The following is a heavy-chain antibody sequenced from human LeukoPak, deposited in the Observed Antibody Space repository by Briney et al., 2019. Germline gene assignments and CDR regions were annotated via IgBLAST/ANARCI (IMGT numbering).Heavy chain of an antibody. CDR1: GGSISSSSYY. CDR3: SRGVFGVPGLVEY. D-gene: IGHD3-3*01. Sequence: SETLSLTCTVSGGSISSSSYYWGWIRQPLGKGLEWIGSIYYSGSSYYNPSLKSRVTISVDTSKNQFSLKLSSVTAADTAVYYCSRGVFGVPGLVEYWGQGTLVTVSS. V-gene: IGHV4-39*01. J-gene: IGHJ4*02. CDR2: IYYSGSS.